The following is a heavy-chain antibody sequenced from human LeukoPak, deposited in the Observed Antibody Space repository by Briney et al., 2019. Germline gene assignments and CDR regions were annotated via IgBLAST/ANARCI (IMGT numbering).Heavy chain of an antibody. CDR2: ISGSGGST. Sequence: GGSLRLSCAASGFTFSSYAMSWVRQAPGKGLEWVSAISGSGGSTYYADSVKGRFTISRDNSKNTLYLQMNSLRAEDTAVYDCAKASIVVVPAAPFDYWGQGTLVTVSS. D-gene: IGHD2-2*01. CDR1: GFTFSSYA. V-gene: IGHV3-23*01. CDR3: AKASIVVVPAAPFDY. J-gene: IGHJ4*02.